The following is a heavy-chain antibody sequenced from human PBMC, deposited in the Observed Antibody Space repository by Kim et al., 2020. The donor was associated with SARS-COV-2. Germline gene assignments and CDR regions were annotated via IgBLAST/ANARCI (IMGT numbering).Heavy chain of an antibody. CDR3: ARIDLGYGDLHNWFDP. D-gene: IGHD4-17*01. CDR2: ISAYNGNT. V-gene: IGHV1-18*04. Sequence: ASVKVSCKASGYTFTSYGISWVRQAPGQGLEWMGWISAYNGNTNYAQKLQGRVTMTTDTSTSTAYMELRSLRSDDTAVYYCARIDLGYGDLHNWFDPWGQGTLVTVSS. CDR1: GYTFTSYG. J-gene: IGHJ5*02.